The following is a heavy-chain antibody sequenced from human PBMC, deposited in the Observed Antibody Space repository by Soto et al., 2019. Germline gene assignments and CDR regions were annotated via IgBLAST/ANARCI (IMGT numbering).Heavy chain of an antibody. J-gene: IGHJ6*02. CDR2: IDPSDSYT. CDR3: AREQPEDIVVVPAAQRGYYYYGMDV. Sequence: PGESLKISCKGSGYSFTSYWISWVRQMPGKGLEWMGRIDPSDSYTNYSPSFQGHVTISADKSISTAYLQWSSLKAWDTAMYYCAREQPEDIVVVPAAQRGYYYYGMDVWGQGTTVTVSS. D-gene: IGHD2-2*01. CDR1: GYSFTSYW. V-gene: IGHV5-10-1*01.